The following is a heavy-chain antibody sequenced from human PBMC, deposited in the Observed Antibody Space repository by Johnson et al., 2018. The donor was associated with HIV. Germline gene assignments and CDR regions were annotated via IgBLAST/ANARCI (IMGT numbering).Heavy chain of an antibody. J-gene: IGHJ3*02. CDR1: GFTFSSYG. CDR2: IKYDKSEK. D-gene: IGHD3-10*01. V-gene: IGHV3-7*03. Sequence: VQLVESGGGVVQPGRSLRLSCAASGFTFSSYGMHWVRQAPGKGLEWVANIKYDKSEKYYVDSVRGRFTISRDNAKNSLYLEMNSLRAEDTAVYYCAKEGITMEVDIWGQGTMGTVSS. CDR3: AKEGITMEVDI.